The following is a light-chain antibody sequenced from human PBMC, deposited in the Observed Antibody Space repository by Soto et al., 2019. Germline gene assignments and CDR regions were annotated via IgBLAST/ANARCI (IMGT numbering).Light chain of an antibody. V-gene: IGLV2-11*01. CDR3: CSYAGSYTWV. CDR2: DVT. J-gene: IGLJ2*01. CDR1: SSDVGVYNY. Sequence: QSALTQPRSVSGSPGQSVTISCTGTSSDVGVYNYVSWYQQHPGKAPKLMIYDVTKRPSGVPDRFSGSKSGNTASLTISGLQAEDEADYDCCSYAGSYTWVFGGGTKLTVL.